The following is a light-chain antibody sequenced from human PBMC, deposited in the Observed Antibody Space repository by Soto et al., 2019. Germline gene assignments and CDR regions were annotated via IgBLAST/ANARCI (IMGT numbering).Light chain of an antibody. J-gene: IGKJ3*01. Sequence: DIQVTQSPSSLSASVGDRVTITCQASQDITNHLNWYQHKPGKAPKLLFCDSSDLETGVPSRFSGSGSGTYFTLTISSLQPEDIATYYCQKHDGVPQFGPGTRIDIK. V-gene: IGKV1-33*01. CDR1: QDITNH. CDR3: QKHDGVPQ. CDR2: DSS.